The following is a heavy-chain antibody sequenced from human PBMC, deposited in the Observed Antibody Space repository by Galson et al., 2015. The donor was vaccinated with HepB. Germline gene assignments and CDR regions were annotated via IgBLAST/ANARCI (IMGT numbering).Heavy chain of an antibody. Sequence: SLRLSCAASGFTFSDYYMSWIRQAPGKGLEWVSYISSSGSTIYYADSVKGRFTISRDNAKNSLYLQMNSLRAEDTAVYYCARDTTTGGTAMAFDYWGQGTLVTVSS. V-gene: IGHV3-11*01. CDR3: ARDTTTGGTAMAFDY. J-gene: IGHJ4*02. D-gene: IGHD5-18*01. CDR1: GFTFSDYY. CDR2: ISSSGSTI.